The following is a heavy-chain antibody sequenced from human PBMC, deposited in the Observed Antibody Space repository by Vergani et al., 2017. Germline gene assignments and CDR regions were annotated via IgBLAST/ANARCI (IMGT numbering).Heavy chain of an antibody. CDR3: ADTGVLLRGYSYGRRGYFDY. Sequence: QITLKESGPTLVKPTQTLTLTCTFSGFSLSTSGVGVGWIRQPPGKALEWLALIYWNDDKRYSPSLKSRLTITKDTTKTQAVVTMTKMDPVDTATYYCADTGVLLRGYSYGRRGYFDYWGQGTLVTVSS. V-gene: IGHV2-5*01. CDR1: GFSLSTSGVG. D-gene: IGHD5-18*01. J-gene: IGHJ4*02. CDR2: IYWNDDK.